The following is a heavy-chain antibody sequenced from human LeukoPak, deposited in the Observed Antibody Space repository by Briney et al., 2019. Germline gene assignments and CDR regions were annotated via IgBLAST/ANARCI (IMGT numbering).Heavy chain of an antibody. CDR3: ARGVGGDADY. CDR1: GFTFSSYE. CDR2: INHSGST. V-gene: IGHV4-34*01. Sequence: GSLRLSCAASGFTFSSYEMNWVRQAPGKGLEWIGEINHSGSTNYNRSLKSRVTISGATSKNQFSLKLSSVTAADTAVYYCARGVGGDADYWGQGTLVTVSS. J-gene: IGHJ4*02. D-gene: IGHD2-21*02.